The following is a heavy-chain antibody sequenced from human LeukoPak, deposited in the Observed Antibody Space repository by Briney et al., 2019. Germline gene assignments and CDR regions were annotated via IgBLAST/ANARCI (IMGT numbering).Heavy chain of an antibody. D-gene: IGHD3-16*01. CDR1: GFTVSSNY. V-gene: IGHV3-53*01. Sequence: PGGSLRLSCAASGFTVSSNYMNWVRQAPGKGQEWVSVIYNGGSTYYADSVKGRFTISRDNSKNTMYLQMNSLRAEDTAVYYCARWGSGSHWYFDLWGRGTLVTVSS. CDR2: IYNGGST. J-gene: IGHJ2*01. CDR3: ARWGSGSHWYFDL.